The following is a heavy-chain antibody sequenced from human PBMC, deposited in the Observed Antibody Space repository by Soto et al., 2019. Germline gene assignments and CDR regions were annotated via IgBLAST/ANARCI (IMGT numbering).Heavy chain of an antibody. CDR3: ARGSGGDYVPFDY. CDR2: IIPILGIA. J-gene: IGHJ4*02. Sequence: VQLGQSGAEVKTPGSSVKVSCKASGGTFSSYTISWVRQAPGQGLEWMGRIIPILGIANYAQKFQGRVTITADKSTSTAYMELSSLRSEDTAVYYCARGSGGDYVPFDYWGQGTLVTVSS. CDR1: GGTFSSYT. D-gene: IGHD4-17*01. V-gene: IGHV1-69*02.